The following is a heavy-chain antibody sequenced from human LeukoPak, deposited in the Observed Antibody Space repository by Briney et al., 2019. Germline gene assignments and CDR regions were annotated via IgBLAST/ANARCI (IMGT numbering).Heavy chain of an antibody. CDR1: GYSISSGYY. Sequence: SETLSLTCTVSGYSISSGYYWGWVRQPPGKGLEWIGSIYHSGSTYNNSSLKSRVTISLDTSKNQFSLKLSSVTAADTAVYYCARSIAAPRQYFQHWGQGTLVTVSS. D-gene: IGHD6-6*01. V-gene: IGHV4-38-2*02. CDR3: ARSIAAPRQYFQH. J-gene: IGHJ1*01. CDR2: IYHSGST.